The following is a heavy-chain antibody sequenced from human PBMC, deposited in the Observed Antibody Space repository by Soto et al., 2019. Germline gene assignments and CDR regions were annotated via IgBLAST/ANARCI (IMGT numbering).Heavy chain of an antibody. J-gene: IGHJ6*03. CDR3: ARTVWFGELLYYYYYYMDV. CDR1: GGSFSGYY. CDR2: INHSGST. V-gene: IGHV4-34*01. Sequence: SETLSLTCAVYGGSFSGYYWSWIRQPPGKGLEWIGEINHSGSTNYNPSLKSRVTISVDTSKNRFSLKLSSVTAADTAVYYCARTVWFGELLYYYYYYMDVWGKGTTVTVSS. D-gene: IGHD3-10*01.